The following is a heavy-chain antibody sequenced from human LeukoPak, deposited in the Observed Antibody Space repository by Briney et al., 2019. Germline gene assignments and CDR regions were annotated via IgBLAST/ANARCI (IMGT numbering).Heavy chain of an antibody. J-gene: IGHJ5*02. Sequence: GGSLRLSCAASGFTVSSNYMSWVRQAPGKGLEWVSVIYSGGSTYYADSVKGRFTISRDDAKNSLYLQMNSLRAEDTAVYYCARGGRITIFGVVIMRVNWFDPWGQGTLVTVSS. V-gene: IGHV3-53*01. CDR3: ARGGRITIFGVVIMRVNWFDP. CDR1: GFTVSSNY. D-gene: IGHD3-3*01. CDR2: IYSGGST.